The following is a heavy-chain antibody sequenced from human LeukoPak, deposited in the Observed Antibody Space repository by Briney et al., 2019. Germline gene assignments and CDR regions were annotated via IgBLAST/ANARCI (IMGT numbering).Heavy chain of an antibody. CDR1: GDSISSYY. V-gene: IGHV4-59*08. CDR2: IHSRGST. CDR3: ARHSSGSSYPLDY. J-gene: IGHJ4*02. Sequence: SETLSLTCTVSGDSISSYYWSWFRQPPGKGLEWIAYIHSRGSTNYNPSLKSRATIPLDTSQNQVSLKLTSVTAADTAIYYCARHSSGSSYPLDYWGQGTLVTVSS. D-gene: IGHD3-10*01.